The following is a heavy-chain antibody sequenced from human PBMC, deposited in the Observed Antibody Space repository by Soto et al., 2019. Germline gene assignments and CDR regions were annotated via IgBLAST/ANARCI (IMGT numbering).Heavy chain of an antibody. CDR2: IWYDGSSK. CDR3: ARDRGGSYYYYYGMDV. CDR1: GFTFSSYG. Sequence: PGGSLRLSCAASGFTFSSYGMHWVRQAPGKGLEWVAVIWYDGSSKYYADSVKGRFTISRDNSKNTLYLQMNSLRAEDTAVYYCARDRGGSYYYYYGMDVWGQGTTVTVS. V-gene: IGHV3-33*01. J-gene: IGHJ6*02. D-gene: IGHD3-16*01.